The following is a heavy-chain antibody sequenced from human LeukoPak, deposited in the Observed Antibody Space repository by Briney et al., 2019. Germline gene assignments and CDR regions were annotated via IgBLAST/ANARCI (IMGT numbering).Heavy chain of an antibody. D-gene: IGHD3-22*01. CDR2: ISSSSSYI. CDR1: GFSFMNAW. V-gene: IGHV3-21*01. CDR3: ARANYDFDAFDI. Sequence: PGGSLRLSCAASGFSFMNAWMIWVRQAPGKGLEWVSSISSSSSYIYYADSVKGRFTISRDNAKNSPYLQMNSLRAEDTAVYYCARANYDFDAFDIWGQGTMVTVSS. J-gene: IGHJ3*02.